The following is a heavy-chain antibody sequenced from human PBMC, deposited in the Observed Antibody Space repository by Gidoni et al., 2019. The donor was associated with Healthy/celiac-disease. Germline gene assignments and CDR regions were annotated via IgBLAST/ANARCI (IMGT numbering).Heavy chain of an antibody. Sequence: EVQLVESGGGLVKPGGSLRLSCAASGFTFSNAWMNWVRQAPGKGLEWVGRIKSKTDCGTTDYAAHLKCRFTISRDDSKNTLYLQMNSLKTEDTAVYYCTTERYSSYEGADAFDIWGQGTMVTVSS. CDR1: GFTFSNAW. CDR3: TTERYSSYEGADAFDI. CDR2: IKSKTDCGTT. J-gene: IGHJ3*02. V-gene: IGHV3-15*07. D-gene: IGHD6-13*01.